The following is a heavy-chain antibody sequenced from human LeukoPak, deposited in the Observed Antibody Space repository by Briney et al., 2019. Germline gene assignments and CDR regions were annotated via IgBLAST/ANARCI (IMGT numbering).Heavy chain of an antibody. V-gene: IGHV4-39*01. CDR3: ASRYQLADY. CDR2: IYYSGST. D-gene: IGHD2-2*01. J-gene: IGHJ4*02. CDR1: GGSISSSSYY. Sequence: SETPSLACTVSGGSISSSSYYWGWIRQPPGKGLEWIGSIYYSGSTYYNPSLKSRVTISVDTSKNQFSLKLSSVTAADTAVYYCASRYQLADYWGQGTLVTVSS.